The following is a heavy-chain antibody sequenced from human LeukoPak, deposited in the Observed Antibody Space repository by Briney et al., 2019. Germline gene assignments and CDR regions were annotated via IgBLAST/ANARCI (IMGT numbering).Heavy chain of an antibody. CDR2: IYYSGTT. CDR1: GGSISSYY. Sequence: SETPSLTCTVSGGSISSYYWSWIRQPPGKGLEWIGTIYYSGTTYYNPSLKSRVTISVDTSKNQFSLKLSSVTAADTAVYYCATLQNIVGATPLPDYWGQGTLVTVSS. V-gene: IGHV4-39*07. J-gene: IGHJ4*02. CDR3: ATLQNIVGATPLPDY. D-gene: IGHD1-26*01.